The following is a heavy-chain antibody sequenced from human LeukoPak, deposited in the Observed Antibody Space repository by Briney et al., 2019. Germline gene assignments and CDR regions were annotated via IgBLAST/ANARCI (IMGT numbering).Heavy chain of an antibody. J-gene: IGHJ4*02. Sequence: ASVKVSCKASGYTFTGYYMHWVRQAPGQGLEWMGGIIPIFGTANYAQKFQGRVTITADESTTTAYMELSSLRSDDTAVYYCARDRKSGYSYASEYWGQGTLVTVSS. V-gene: IGHV1-69*13. CDR2: IIPIFGTA. CDR1: GYTFTGYY. D-gene: IGHD5-18*01. CDR3: ARDRKSGYSYASEY.